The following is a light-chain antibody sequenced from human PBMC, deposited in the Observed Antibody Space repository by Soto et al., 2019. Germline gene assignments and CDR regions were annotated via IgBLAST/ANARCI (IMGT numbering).Light chain of an antibody. CDR3: QHLNTYPIT. CDR2: AAS. J-gene: IGKJ5*01. V-gene: IGKV1-39*01. Sequence: DIQMTQSPSSLSASVGDRVTITFLASQSISSYLNWYQQKPGKAPKLLIYAASSLQSGVPSRFSGSGSGTDFTLTISSLQPEDFATYYCQHLNTYPITFGPGTRLEI. CDR1: QSISSY.